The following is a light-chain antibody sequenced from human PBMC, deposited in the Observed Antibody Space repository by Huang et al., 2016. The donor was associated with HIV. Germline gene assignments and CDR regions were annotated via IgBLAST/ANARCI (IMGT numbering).Light chain of an antibody. CDR3: QQYNSWPLT. CDR1: QSVSPN. CDR2: GSS. V-gene: IGKV3-15*01. Sequence: EVVMTQSPVTLSVFPGERATLACRASQSVSPNLAWYQQKPGQPPRVLIYGSSTRATGVRARFSGSGAGTEFTLTISSLQSEDFAVYYCQQYNSWPLTFGGGTTVAI. J-gene: IGKJ4*01.